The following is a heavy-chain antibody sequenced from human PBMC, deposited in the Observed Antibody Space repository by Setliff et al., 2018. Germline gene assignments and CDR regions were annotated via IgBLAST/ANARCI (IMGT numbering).Heavy chain of an antibody. V-gene: IGHV4-61*09. J-gene: IGHJ4*02. CDR1: GGPINTGNYY. CDR3: ARSIAAAATKF. CDR2: IFSKGST. Sequence: TSETLSLTCTVSGGPINTGNYYWSWFRQPAGKGLEWIGQIFSKGSTNTNPSLMSRVTISMDTSKNQFSLRLTSMTAADTGVYYCARSIAAAATKFWGQGTAVTVS. D-gene: IGHD6-25*01.